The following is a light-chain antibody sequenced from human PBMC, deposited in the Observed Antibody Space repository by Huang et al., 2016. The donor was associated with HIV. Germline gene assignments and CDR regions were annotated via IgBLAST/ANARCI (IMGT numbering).Light chain of an antibody. CDR1: QTVSNDY. CDR2: AAS. Sequence: EIVLTQSPGTLSLSPGQRPTLSCRASQTVSNDYLAWYQQKPGQSPRLLIYAASTRAAGIPDRVSGSGSATDFILTVSRLEPEDSAVYYCQQYALSPWTFGHGTKVEI. J-gene: IGKJ1*01. V-gene: IGKV3-20*01. CDR3: QQYALSPWT.